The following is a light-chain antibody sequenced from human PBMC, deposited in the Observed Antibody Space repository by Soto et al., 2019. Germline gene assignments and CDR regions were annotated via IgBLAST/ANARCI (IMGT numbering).Light chain of an antibody. V-gene: IGKV1-12*01. Sequence: IQMTQSPSFVSASVGDRVTISCRASQGITSWLAWYQQKPVKAPKLLIYAASTLQGGVPSRFSGSGSGTEFTLTISSLQPEDFATYYCQQATSFPRTFGQGTMVDVK. CDR2: AAS. J-gene: IGKJ1*01. CDR3: QQATSFPRT. CDR1: QGITSW.